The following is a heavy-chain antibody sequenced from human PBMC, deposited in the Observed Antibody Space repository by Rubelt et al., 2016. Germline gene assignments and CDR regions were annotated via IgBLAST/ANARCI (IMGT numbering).Heavy chain of an antibody. V-gene: IGHV4-59*01. CDR2: IYYSGST. D-gene: IGHD2-2*01. CDR1: VGSISSYY. J-gene: IGHJ5*02. CDR3: ARGVVPAASGLVGWFDP. Sequence: QVQLQESGPGLVKPSETLSLTCTVSVGSISSYYWSWIRQPPGKGLEWIGSIYYSGSTNYNPSRKSRVTISVDTSKNQFSLKLSSVTAADTAVYYWARGVVPAASGLVGWFDPWGQGTLVTVSS.